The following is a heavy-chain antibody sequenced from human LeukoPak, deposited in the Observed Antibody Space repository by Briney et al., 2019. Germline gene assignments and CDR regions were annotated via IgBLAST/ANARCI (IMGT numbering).Heavy chain of an antibody. D-gene: IGHD5-18*01. V-gene: IGHV4-59*01. CDR1: GGSISSYY. CDR3: ARDSRERGYSYGPLDY. CDR2: IYYSGST. J-gene: IGHJ4*02. Sequence: SETLSLTCTVSGGSISSYYWSWIRQPPGKGLEWIGYIYYSGSTNYNPSLKSRVTISVDTSKNQFSLKLSSVTAADTAVYYCARDSRERGYSYGPLDYWGQGTLVTVSS.